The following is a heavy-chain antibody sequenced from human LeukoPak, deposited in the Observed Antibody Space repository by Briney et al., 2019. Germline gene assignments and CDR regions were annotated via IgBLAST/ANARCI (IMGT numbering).Heavy chain of an antibody. CDR3: ARLNVLAYCGGDCYSPPYYFDY. D-gene: IGHD2-21*02. Sequence: SETLSLTCTVSGGFISSGGYYWSWIRQPPGKGLEWIGYFYYSGSTYYNPSLKSRVTISVDTCKNKFSLKLSSVTAADTAVYYCARLNVLAYCGGDCYSPPYYFDYWGQGTLVTVSS. CDR1: GGFISSGGYY. CDR2: FYYSGST. J-gene: IGHJ4*02. V-gene: IGHV4-31*03.